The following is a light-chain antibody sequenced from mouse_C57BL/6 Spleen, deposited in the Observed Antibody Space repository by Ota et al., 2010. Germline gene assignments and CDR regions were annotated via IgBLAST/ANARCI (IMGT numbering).Light chain of an antibody. J-gene: IGKJ5*01. CDR1: QDVGTA. Sequence: DIVMTQSHKFMSTSVGDRVSITCKASQDVGTAVAWYQQQPGQSPKLLIYSASNRYTGVPDRFTGSDLGQISLSPSAICSLKPGRLFCQQXSSYPLLT. V-gene: IGKV6-13*01. CDR3: QQXSSYPLLT. CDR2: SAS.